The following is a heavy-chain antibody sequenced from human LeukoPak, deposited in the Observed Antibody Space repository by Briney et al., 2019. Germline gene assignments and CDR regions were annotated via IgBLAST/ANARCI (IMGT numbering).Heavy chain of an antibody. V-gene: IGHV1-2*02. D-gene: IGHD6-19*01. CDR2: INPNSGGT. Sequence: ASVKVSCKASGYTFTGYYMHWVRQAPGQGLEWMGWINPNSGGTNYARKFQGRVTMTRDTSISTAYMELSRLRSDDTAVYYCERGSQQWLASLYYYFDYWGQGTLVTVSS. J-gene: IGHJ4*02. CDR1: GYTFTGYY. CDR3: ERGSQQWLASLYYYFDY.